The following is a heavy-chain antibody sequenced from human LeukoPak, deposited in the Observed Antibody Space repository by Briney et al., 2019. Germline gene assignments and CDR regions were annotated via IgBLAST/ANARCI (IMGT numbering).Heavy chain of an antibody. V-gene: IGHV1-69*05. J-gene: IGHJ4*02. CDR2: IIPIFGTA. CDR3: VRDLVSLTGYLDY. D-gene: IGHD3-9*01. Sequence: ASVKVSCKASGGTFSSYAISWVRQAPGQGLEWMGRIIPIFGTANYAQKFQGRVTITTDESTSTAYMELSSLRSEDTAVYYCVRDLVSLTGYLDYWGQGTLVTVSS. CDR1: GGTFSSYA.